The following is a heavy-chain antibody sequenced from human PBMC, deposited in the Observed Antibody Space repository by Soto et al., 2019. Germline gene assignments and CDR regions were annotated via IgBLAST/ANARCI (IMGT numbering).Heavy chain of an antibody. V-gene: IGHV4-59*08. CDR1: GGSISSYY. D-gene: IGHD3-3*01. CDR3: ARQLSYDFWSGYYSWFDP. Sequence: SETLSLTCTVSGGSISSYYWSWIRQPPGKGLEWIGYIYYSGSTNYNPSLKSRVTISVDTSKNQFSLKLSSVTAADTAVYYCARQLSYDFWSGYYSWFDPWGQGTLVTVSS. J-gene: IGHJ5*02. CDR2: IYYSGST.